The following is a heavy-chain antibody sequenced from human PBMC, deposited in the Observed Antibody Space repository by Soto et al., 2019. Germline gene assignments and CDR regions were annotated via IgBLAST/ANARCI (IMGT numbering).Heavy chain of an antibody. J-gene: IGHJ4*02. CDR3: ATDSNYDVSNSF. V-gene: IGHV1-69*01. Sequence: CCKASGGTLNNYAIDWVRQAPGQGLEWMGGILPVSAPPDYAQKFQGRVSITADHSTSTVYMELSRLKSDDTAVYFCATDSNYDVSNSFWGQGTLVTVSS. CDR2: ILPVSAPP. CDR1: GGTLNNYA. D-gene: IGHD3-3*01.